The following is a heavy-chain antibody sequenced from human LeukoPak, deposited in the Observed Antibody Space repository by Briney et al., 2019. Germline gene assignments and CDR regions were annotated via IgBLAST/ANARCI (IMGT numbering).Heavy chain of an antibody. Sequence: PSETLSLTCTVSSGSISSSSYYWGWSRQPPGKGLEWNGSIYYSGSTYYNPSLKSRVTISVDTSKNQFSLKLSSVTAADTAVYYCARVRAGQQLREDWFDPWGQGTLVTVSS. D-gene: IGHD6-13*01. J-gene: IGHJ5*02. CDR3: ARVRAGQQLREDWFDP. V-gene: IGHV4-39*07. CDR1: SGSISSSSYY. CDR2: IYYSGST.